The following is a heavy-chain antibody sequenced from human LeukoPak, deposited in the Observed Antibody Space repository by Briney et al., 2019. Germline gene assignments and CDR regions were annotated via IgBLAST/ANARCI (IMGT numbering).Heavy chain of an antibody. CDR2: IYTSGST. Sequence: PSETLSLTCTVSGGSISSYYWSWIRQPAGKGLEWIWRIYTSGSTNYNPSLKSRVTMSVDASKHQFSLKLSSVTAADTAVYYCARDSPRYCSGGSCYSYMSAFDIWGQGTMVTVSS. J-gene: IGHJ3*02. D-gene: IGHD2-15*01. V-gene: IGHV4-4*07. CDR3: ARDSPRYCSGGSCYSYMSAFDI. CDR1: GGSISSYY.